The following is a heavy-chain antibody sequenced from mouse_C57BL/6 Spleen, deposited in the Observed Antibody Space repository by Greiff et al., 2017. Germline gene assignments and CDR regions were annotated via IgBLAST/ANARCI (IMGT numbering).Heavy chain of an antibody. V-gene: IGHV1-15*01. CDR1: GYTFTDYE. CDR2: IDPETGGT. D-gene: IGHD1-1*01. J-gene: IGHJ2*01. Sequence: QVQLKESGAELVRPGASVTLSCKASGYTFTDYEMHWVKQTPVHGLEWIGAIDPETGGTAYNQKFKGKAILTADKSSSTAYMELRSLTSEDSAVYYCTRDDPYYYGSSYFFDYWGQGTTLTVSS. CDR3: TRDDPYYYGSSYFFDY.